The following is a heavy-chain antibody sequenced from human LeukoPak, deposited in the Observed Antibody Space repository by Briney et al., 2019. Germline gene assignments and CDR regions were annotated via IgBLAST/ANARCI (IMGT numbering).Heavy chain of an antibody. CDR2: ISRSGGTR. V-gene: IGHV3-48*03. CDR1: GFTFSAWE. J-gene: IGHJ3*02. D-gene: IGHD3-10*01. Sequence: PGGSLRLSCAISGFTFSAWELTWVRQAPGKGLEWVSYISRSGGTRYYADSVKGRFTISRDNAKNSLYLQMNSLRAEDTAVYYCARVATMVRVPLDALDIWGQGTMVSVSS. CDR3: ARVATMVRVPLDALDI.